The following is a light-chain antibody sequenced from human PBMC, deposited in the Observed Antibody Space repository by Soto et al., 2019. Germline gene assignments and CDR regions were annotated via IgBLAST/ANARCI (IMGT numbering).Light chain of an antibody. J-gene: IGLJ1*01. CDR2: EVT. CDR3: SSHTSGNTRV. Sequence: QSALTQPASVSGSPGQSIAISCTGTSSDVGGYDYVSWYQQHPDKAPKLMIYEVTKRPSGVSNRFSGSKSGNTASLTISGLQPEDEADYYCSSHTSGNTRVFGSGTKVTV. CDR1: SSDVGGYDY. V-gene: IGLV2-14*01.